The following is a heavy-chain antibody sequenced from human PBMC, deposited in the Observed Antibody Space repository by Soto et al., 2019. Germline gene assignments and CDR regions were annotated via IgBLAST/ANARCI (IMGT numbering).Heavy chain of an antibody. CDR3: ARDASLDCSSTSCPLDY. V-gene: IGHV1-69*04. J-gene: IGHJ4*02. CDR2: IIPILGIA. Sequence: SVKVSCKASGGTFSSYTISWVRQAPGQGLEWMGRIIPILGIANYAQKFQGRVTITADKSTSTAYMELSSLRSEDTAVYYCARDASLDCSSTSCPLDYWGQGTLVTVSS. CDR1: GGTFSSYT. D-gene: IGHD2-2*01.